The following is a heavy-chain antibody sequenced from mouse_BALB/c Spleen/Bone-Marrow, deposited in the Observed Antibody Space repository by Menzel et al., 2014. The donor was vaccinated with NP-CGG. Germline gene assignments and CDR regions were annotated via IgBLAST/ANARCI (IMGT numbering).Heavy chain of an antibody. D-gene: IGHD1-1*01. CDR3: ARFATGSFAY. CDR2: IFPVNADT. CDR1: GYVFTDYW. Sequence: VKLVESGAELVRPGSSVKISCKASGYVFTDYWMNWLRQRPGQGLEWIGQIFPVNADTNYKANFKDKVTLTADKSCTTAYMQLNSLTSEDSAVYFCARFATGSFAYWGQGTLVTVSA. V-gene: IGHV1-80*01. J-gene: IGHJ3*01.